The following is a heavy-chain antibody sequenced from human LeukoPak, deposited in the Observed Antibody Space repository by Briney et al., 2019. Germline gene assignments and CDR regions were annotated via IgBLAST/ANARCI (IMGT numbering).Heavy chain of an antibody. D-gene: IGHD3-16*02. Sequence: PSETLSLTCTVSGVSISSSSYYWGWLRQPPGKGLEWIGDIYYSGSTNYNPSLKSRVTISVDTSKNQFSLKLSSVTAADTGVYYCARGVMDYVWGSYRYTDYWGQGTLVTVSS. CDR2: IYYSGST. CDR1: GVSISSSSYY. V-gene: IGHV4-61*05. CDR3: ARGVMDYVWGSYRYTDY. J-gene: IGHJ4*02.